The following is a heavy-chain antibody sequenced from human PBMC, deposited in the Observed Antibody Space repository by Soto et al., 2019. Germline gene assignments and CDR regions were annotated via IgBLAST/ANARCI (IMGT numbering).Heavy chain of an antibody. CDR2: ISAYNANA. Sequence: QIQLLQSGAEVKKPGASVKFTCKASGYTFRNSGISWVRQAPGQGLEWMGWISAYNANANYAQKFQGRLTMTADTSTSTASMELRRLRSDDTAVYYCARENSYFDYWGQGTLVTVSS. CDR3: ARENSYFDY. CDR1: GYTFRNSG. V-gene: IGHV1-18*01. J-gene: IGHJ4*02.